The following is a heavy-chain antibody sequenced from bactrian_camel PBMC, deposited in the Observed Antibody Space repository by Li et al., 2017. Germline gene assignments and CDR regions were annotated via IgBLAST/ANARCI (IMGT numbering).Heavy chain of an antibody. CDR2: IYPQGLTT. Sequence: VQLVESGGGSVQAGGSLTLSCVYSGTTYSGNCMGWFRQAPGKRREGIAAIYPQGLTTDYADSVKARFTISRDNVKRTLYLQMDSLKSVDTALYYCATRWIRGEFGTVGLISFGYWGQGTQVTVS. V-gene: IGHV3S1*01. CDR3: ATRWIRGEFGTVGLISFGY. J-gene: IGHJ6*01. CDR1: GTTYSGNC. D-gene: IGHD6*01.